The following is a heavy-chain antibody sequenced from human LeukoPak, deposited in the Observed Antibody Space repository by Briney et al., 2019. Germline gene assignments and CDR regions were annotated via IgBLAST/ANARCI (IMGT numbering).Heavy chain of an antibody. CDR3: AKDSRVVVITTFDY. CDR2: ISYDGSNK. CDR1: GFTFSSYG. D-gene: IGHD3-22*01. J-gene: IGHJ4*02. Sequence: GGSLRLSCAASGFTFSSYGMHWVRQAPGKGLEWMAVISYDGSNKYYADSVKGRFTISRDNSKNTLYLQMNSLRAEDTAVYYCAKDSRVVVITTFDYWGQGTLVTVSS. V-gene: IGHV3-30*18.